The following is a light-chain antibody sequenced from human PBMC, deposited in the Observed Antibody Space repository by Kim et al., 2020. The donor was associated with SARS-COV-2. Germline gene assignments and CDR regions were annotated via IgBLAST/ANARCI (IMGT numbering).Light chain of an antibody. Sequence: QSVLTQPPAVSAAPGQKVTISCSGSSSNIANNFVSWYQQLPGTAPKLLIYDNHERPSGIPDRFSGSKSGTSATLGITGLQTGDEADYYCGTWDSSLSAVLFGGGTQLTVL. CDR3: GTWDSSLSAVL. J-gene: IGLJ2*01. V-gene: IGLV1-51*01. CDR2: DNH. CDR1: SSNIANNF.